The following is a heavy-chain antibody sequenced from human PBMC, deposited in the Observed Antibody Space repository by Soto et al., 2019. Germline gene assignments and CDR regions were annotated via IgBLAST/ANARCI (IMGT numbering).Heavy chain of an antibody. Sequence: EVQLVESGGGLVQPGGSLRLSCAASGFTFSSYDMHWVRQVTGKGLEWVSGIGIVGDTYYPGSVKGRFTISRENTKNSLYLQMNSLIVGDTAVYYCVRADCSSTSCSRVNAFEIWGQGTMVTVSS. J-gene: IGHJ3*02. V-gene: IGHV3-13*01. CDR2: IGIVGDT. CDR1: GFTFSSYD. D-gene: IGHD2-2*01. CDR3: VRADCSSTSCSRVNAFEI.